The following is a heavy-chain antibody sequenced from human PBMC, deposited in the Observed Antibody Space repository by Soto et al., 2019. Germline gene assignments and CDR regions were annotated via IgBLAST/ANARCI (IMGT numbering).Heavy chain of an antibody. V-gene: IGHV1-2*04. Sequence: GASVKVSCKASGYTFTGYYMHWVRQAPGQGLEWMGWINPNSGGTNYAQKFQGWVTMTRDTSISTAYMELSRLRSDDTAVYYCARSRITMVRGDARYNWFDPWGQGTLVTVSS. J-gene: IGHJ5*02. CDR1: GYTFTGYY. CDR3: ARSRITMVRGDARYNWFDP. D-gene: IGHD3-10*01. CDR2: INPNSGGT.